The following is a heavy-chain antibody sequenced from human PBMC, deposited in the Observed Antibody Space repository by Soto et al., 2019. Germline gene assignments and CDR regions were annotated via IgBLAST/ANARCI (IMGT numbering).Heavy chain of an antibody. J-gene: IGHJ4*01. CDR3: VKDGPNRGSDLDEH. D-gene: IGHD7-27*01. V-gene: IGHV3-33*06. Sequence: GGSLRLSCAASGFNFRGYGMHGVRQAPGKGREGVAVIGHDGTNKYYGDSVKGRFTISRDNSKNILYLHMNSLRVEDRAFYYCVKDGPNRGSDLDEHWGQGTQVTVSS. CDR1: GFNFRGYG. CDR2: IGHDGTNK.